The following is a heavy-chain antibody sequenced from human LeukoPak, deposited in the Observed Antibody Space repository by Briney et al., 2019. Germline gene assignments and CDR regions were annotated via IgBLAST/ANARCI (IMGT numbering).Heavy chain of an antibody. CDR2: IYYSGST. V-gene: IGHV4-59*01. J-gene: IGHJ4*02. Sequence: SETLSLTCTVSGGSISSYYWSWIQQPPGKGLEWIGYIYYSGSTNYNPSLKSRVTISVDTSKNQFSLKLSSVTAADTAVYYCARQYYGSGSPPDYWGQGTLVTVSS. CDR1: GGSISSYY. D-gene: IGHD3-10*01. CDR3: ARQYYGSGSPPDY.